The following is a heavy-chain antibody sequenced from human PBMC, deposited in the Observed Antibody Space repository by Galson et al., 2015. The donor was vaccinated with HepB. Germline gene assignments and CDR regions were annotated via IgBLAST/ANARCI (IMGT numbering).Heavy chain of an antibody. V-gene: IGHV4-59*01. CDR1: GGSIRSYY. Sequence: LSLTCNVSGGSIRSYYWSWIRQPPGKGLEWIGYFYYSGSPNYNPSLKSRVTISVDTSKNQFSLKLSSVTPADTAVYYCARFNYEEIFEMWVQVTLATVSS. CDR3: ARFNYEEIFEM. CDR2: FYYSGSP. J-gene: IGHJ3*02. D-gene: IGHD4-11*01.